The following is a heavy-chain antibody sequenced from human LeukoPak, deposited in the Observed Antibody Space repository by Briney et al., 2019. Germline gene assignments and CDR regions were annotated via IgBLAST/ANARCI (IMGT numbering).Heavy chain of an antibody. J-gene: IGHJ6*02. D-gene: IGHD6-13*01. CDR1: AVTSNSNS. V-gene: IGHV3-30-3*01. CDR2: ISYDGDKK. CDR3: ARDSDAYSSTWYFGMDV. Sequence: RGSPRLSSAASAVTSNSNSMHRVRQAPREGLVWGAVISYDGDKKYYADSVKGGFTISRDNSTSTLYLQMNSLRPEDTAVYYCARDSDAYSSTWYFGMDVWGQGPTVTVSS.